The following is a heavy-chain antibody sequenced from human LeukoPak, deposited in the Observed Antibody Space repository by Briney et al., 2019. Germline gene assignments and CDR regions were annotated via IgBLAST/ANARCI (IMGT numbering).Heavy chain of an antibody. J-gene: IGHJ4*02. CDR3: ARDDPYYYDSSGYYPQPADY. CDR1: GFTFSSYS. D-gene: IGHD3-22*01. Sequence: GGSLRLSCAASGFTFSSYSMNWVRQAPGKGLEWVSSISSSSSYIYYADSVKGRFTISRDNAKNSLYLQMNSLRAEDTAVYYCARDDPYYYDSSGYYPQPADYWGQGTLVTVSS. V-gene: IGHV3-21*01. CDR2: ISSSSSYI.